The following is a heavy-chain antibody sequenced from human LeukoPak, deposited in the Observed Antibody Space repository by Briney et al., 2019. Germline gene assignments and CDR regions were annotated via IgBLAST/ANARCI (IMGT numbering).Heavy chain of an antibody. D-gene: IGHD2-15*01. Sequence: SETLSLTCTVSGGSISSYYWSWIRQPPGKGLEWIGYIYSSGSTNYNPSLKSRVTISVDTSKNQFSLKLSSVTAADTAVYYCASSQLGCCSGGSCFDYWGQGTLVTVSS. CDR3: ASSQLGCCSGGSCFDY. V-gene: IGHV4-59*01. CDR2: IYSSGST. CDR1: GGSISSYY. J-gene: IGHJ4*02.